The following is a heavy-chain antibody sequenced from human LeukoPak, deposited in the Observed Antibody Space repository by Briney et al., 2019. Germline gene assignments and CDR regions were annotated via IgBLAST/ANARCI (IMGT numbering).Heavy chain of an antibody. CDR3: ARGAYSSGYTFDY. CDR2: MYHSGTT. V-gene: IGHV4-4*02. CDR1: GGSISSSNW. Sequence: SGTLSLTCAVSGGSISSSNWWSWVRQLPGKGLEWIGEMYHSGTTNYNPSLKSRVTISVDTSKNQFSLKLNSVTATDTAVYYCARGAYSSGYTFDYWGQGTLVTVSS. D-gene: IGHD3-22*01. J-gene: IGHJ4*02.